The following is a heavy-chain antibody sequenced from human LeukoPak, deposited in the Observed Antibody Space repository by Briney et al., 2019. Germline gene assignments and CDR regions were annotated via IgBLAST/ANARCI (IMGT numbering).Heavy chain of an antibody. CDR1: GYTFTGYY. Sequence: ASVKVSCKASGYTFTGYYMHWVRQAPGQGLEWMGWINPNSGGTNYAQKFQGRVTMTRDTSISTAYMELSRLRSDDTAVYYYARGETVAGIYYYYGMDVWGRGTTVTVSS. V-gene: IGHV1-2*02. CDR3: ARGETVAGIYYYYGMDV. D-gene: IGHD6-19*01. CDR2: INPNSGGT. J-gene: IGHJ6*02.